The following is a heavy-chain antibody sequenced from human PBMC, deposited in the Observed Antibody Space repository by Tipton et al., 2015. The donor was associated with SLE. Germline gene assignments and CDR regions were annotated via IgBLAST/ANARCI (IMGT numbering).Heavy chain of an antibody. V-gene: IGHV4-59*11. CDR1: GGSITYHY. Sequence: TLSLTCTVSGGSITYHYWSWIRQTPGKGLEWLGYIFYTGNTNYNPSLKSRVTMSVDTSKNHFSLKLISVTAADTAVYYCAREFLNPVTTVHYYFDLWGRGTLVTVSS. D-gene: IGHD4-11*01. CDR2: IFYTGNT. CDR3: AREFLNPVTTVHYYFDL. J-gene: IGHJ2*01.